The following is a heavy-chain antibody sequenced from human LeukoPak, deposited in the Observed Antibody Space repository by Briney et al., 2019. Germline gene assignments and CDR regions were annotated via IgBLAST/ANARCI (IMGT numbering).Heavy chain of an antibody. CDR2: IYYSGST. D-gene: IGHD3-9*01. J-gene: IGHJ4*02. CDR3: ARDRENYDILTGYYRWYFDY. CDR1: GGSVSSGSYY. V-gene: IGHV4-61*01. Sequence: SETPSLTCTVSGGSVSSGSYYWSWIRQPPGKGLEWIGYIYYSGSTNYNPSLKSRVTISVDTSKNQFSLKLSSVTAADTAVYYCARDRENYDILTGYYRWYFDYWGQGTLVTVSS.